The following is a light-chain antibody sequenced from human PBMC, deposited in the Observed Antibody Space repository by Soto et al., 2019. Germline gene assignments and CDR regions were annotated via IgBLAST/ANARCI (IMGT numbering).Light chain of an antibody. CDR1: SSNIGSNY. J-gene: IGLJ2*01. Sequence: QSVLTQPPSASGTPGQRVTISCSGSSSNIGSNYVYWYQQLPGTAPKLLIYRNNQRPSGVPDRFSGSKSGTSASRAISGLRSEDEADYYCAAWDDSLSGSFGGGTKLTVL. CDR3: AAWDDSLSGS. CDR2: RNN. V-gene: IGLV1-47*01.